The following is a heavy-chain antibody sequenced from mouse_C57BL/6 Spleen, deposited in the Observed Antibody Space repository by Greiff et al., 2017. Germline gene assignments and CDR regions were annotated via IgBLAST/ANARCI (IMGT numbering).Heavy chain of an antibody. CDR3: ARDYYGSRGYFDV. J-gene: IGHJ1*03. D-gene: IGHD1-1*01. CDR2: IWGGGST. Sequence: VQLQESGPGLVQPSQSLSITCTVSGFSLTSYGVHWVRQSPGKGLEWLGVIWGGGSTDYNAAFMSRLSITKDNSKSQVFFKMNSLQADDTAIYYCARDYYGSRGYFDVWGTGTTVTVSS. V-gene: IGHV2-5*01. CDR1: GFSLTSYG.